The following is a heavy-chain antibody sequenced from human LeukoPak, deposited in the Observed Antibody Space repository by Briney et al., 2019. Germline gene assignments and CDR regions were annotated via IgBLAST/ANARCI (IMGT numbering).Heavy chain of an antibody. D-gene: IGHD4-17*01. Sequence: SETLSLTCAVYGGSFSGYYWSWIRQPPGKGLEWIGEINHSGSTNHNPSLKSRVTISVDTSKNQFSLKLSSVTAADTAVYYCAREEREMTTVTTWYFDYWGQGTLVTVSS. CDR1: GGSFSGYY. CDR3: AREEREMTTVTTWYFDY. CDR2: INHSGST. J-gene: IGHJ4*02. V-gene: IGHV4-34*01.